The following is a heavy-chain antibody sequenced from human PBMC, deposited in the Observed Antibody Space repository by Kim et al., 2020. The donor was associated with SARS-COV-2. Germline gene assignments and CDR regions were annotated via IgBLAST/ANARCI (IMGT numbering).Heavy chain of an antibody. V-gene: IGHV4-34*01. CDR3: ARGAIQLWLRSAFDI. Sequence: SETLSLTCAVYGGSFSGYYWSWIRQPPGKGLEWIGEINHSGSTNYNPSLKSRVTISVDTSKNQFSLKLSSVTAADTAVDYCARGAIQLWLRSAFDIWGQGTMVTVSS. CDR2: INHSGST. CDR1: GGSFSGYY. D-gene: IGHD5-18*01. J-gene: IGHJ3*02.